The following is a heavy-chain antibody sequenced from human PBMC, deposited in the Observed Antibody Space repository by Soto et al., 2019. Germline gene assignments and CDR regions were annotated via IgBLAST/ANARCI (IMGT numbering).Heavy chain of an antibody. CDR2: IYWDDVK. J-gene: IGHJ5*02. Sequence: QITLKESGPTLVKPTQTLTLTCTFSGFSLTTSGVGVGWIRQPPGKALEWLALIYWDDVKSYSPSLKSRLTMTKDTSKNQVVLIMTIMDPADTATYFCAHRTTRVTWWCDPWGQGTLVTISS. D-gene: IGHD4-17*01. V-gene: IGHV2-5*02. CDR1: GFSLTTSGVG. CDR3: AHRTTRVTWWCDP.